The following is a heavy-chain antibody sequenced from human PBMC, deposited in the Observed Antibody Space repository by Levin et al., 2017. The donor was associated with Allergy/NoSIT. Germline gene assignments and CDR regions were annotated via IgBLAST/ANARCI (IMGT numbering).Heavy chain of an antibody. J-gene: IGHJ3*02. CDR2: IYYSGST. D-gene: IGHD3-10*01. V-gene: IGHV4-31*03. CDR1: GGSIRSGGYY. CDR3: ARGQPYGFGEPDDAFDI. Sequence: SQTLSLPCTVSGGSIRSGGYYWSWIRQHPGKGLEWIGYIYYSGSTYYNPSLKSRVTISVDTSKNQFSLKLSSVTAADTAVYYCARGQPYGFGEPDDAFDIWGQGTMVTVSS.